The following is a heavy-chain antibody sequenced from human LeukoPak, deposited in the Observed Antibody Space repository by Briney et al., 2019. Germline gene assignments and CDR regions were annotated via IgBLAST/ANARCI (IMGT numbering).Heavy chain of an antibody. V-gene: IGHV3-11*04. D-gene: IGHD6-19*01. Sequence: PGGSLRLSCAASGFTFSDYYMSWIRQVPGKGLEWVSYIGRSGTTIHYADSVKGRFTISRDNARNSLYLQMNSLRAEDTAVYFCARGFLAAVAGPTSLIDHWGQGTLVTVSS. J-gene: IGHJ4*02. CDR3: ARGFLAAVAGPTSLIDH. CDR2: IGRSGTTI. CDR1: GFTFSDYY.